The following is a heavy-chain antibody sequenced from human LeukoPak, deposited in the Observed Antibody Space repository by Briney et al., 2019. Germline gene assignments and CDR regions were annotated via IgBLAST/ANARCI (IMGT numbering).Heavy chain of an antibody. D-gene: IGHD2-2*01. J-gene: IGHJ6*02. CDR3: ATRDYCSSTSCYWDYYYGMDV. V-gene: IGHV4-4*08. Sequence: SETLSLTCTVSGGSISRYYWSWIRQSPGKGLEWIGYVYDSGTTNYNPSLKSRVTISVDTSKNQFSLKLSSVTAADTAVYYCATRDYCSSTSCYWDYYYGMDVWGQGTTVTVSS. CDR1: GGSISRYY. CDR2: VYDSGTT.